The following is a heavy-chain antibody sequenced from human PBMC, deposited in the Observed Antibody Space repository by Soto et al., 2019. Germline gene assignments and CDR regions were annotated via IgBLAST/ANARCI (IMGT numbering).Heavy chain of an antibody. CDR3: ARDRPGGNWNYAFSYYYGMDV. CDR1: GGSISSGGYY. J-gene: IGHJ6*02. V-gene: IGHV4-31*03. D-gene: IGHD1-7*01. CDR2: IYYSGST. Sequence: PSETLSLTCTVSGGSISSGGYYWSWIRQHPGKGLEWIGYIYYSGSTYYNPSLKSRVTISVDTSKNQFSLKLSSVTAADTAVYYCARDRPGGNWNYAFSYYYGMDVWGQGTAVTVSS.